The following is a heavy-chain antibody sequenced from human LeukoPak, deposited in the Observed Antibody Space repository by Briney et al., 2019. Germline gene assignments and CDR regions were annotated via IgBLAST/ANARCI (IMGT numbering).Heavy chain of an antibody. CDR3: ARSLRFGEFSDY. CDR2: IIPIFGTA. V-gene: IGHV1-69*13. Sequence: EASVTVSCKASGGTFSSYAISWVRQAPGQGLEWMGGIIPIFGTANYAQKFQGRVTITADESTSTAYMELSSLRSEDTAVYYCARSLRFGEFSDYWGQGTLVTVSS. J-gene: IGHJ4*02. CDR1: GGTFSSYA. D-gene: IGHD3-10*01.